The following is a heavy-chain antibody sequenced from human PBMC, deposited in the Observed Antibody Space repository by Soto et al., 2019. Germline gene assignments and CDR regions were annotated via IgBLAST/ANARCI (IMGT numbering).Heavy chain of an antibody. CDR3: SIYWVQCYYGLGIYYGYYFDS. CDR1: GFTFSSYA. CDR2: ISGSGGST. D-gene: IGHD3-10*01. V-gene: IGHV3-23*01. J-gene: IGHJ4*02. Sequence: EVQLLESGGGLVQPGGSLRLSCAASGFTFSSYAMSWVRQAPGKGLEWVSAISGSGGSTYYADSVKGRFTISRDNSKDSLSLQMNSLRAEDTAVYYCSIYWVQCYYGLGIYYGYYFDSLGQGTLVTVSS.